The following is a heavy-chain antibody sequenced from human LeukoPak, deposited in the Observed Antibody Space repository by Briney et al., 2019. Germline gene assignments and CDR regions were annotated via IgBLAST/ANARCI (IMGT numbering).Heavy chain of an antibody. CDR3: AGSYSYGSKNADY. J-gene: IGHJ4*02. CDR2: IYYSGST. Sequence: PSETLSLTCTVSGGSISSYYWGWIRQPPGKGLEWIGYIYYSGSTNYNPSLKSRVTISVDTSKNQFSLKLSSVTAADTAVYYCAGSYSYGSKNADYWGQGTLVTVSS. D-gene: IGHD5-18*01. V-gene: IGHV4-59*08. CDR1: GGSISSYY.